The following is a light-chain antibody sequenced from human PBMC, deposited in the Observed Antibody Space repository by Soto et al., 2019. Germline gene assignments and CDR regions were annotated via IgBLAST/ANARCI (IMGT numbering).Light chain of an antibody. CDR1: QSITNY. J-gene: IGKJ4*01. CDR2: AAS. V-gene: IGKV1-39*01. Sequence: PMTQSPSALSASVGDIVTITCRASQSITNYLNWYQHKPGQAPNLLIYAASTLQAGVPSRFRGSGSGTDLTITISGLKPEDFETYLCQQSNSSPPTFGGGTKVDIK. CDR3: QQSNSSPPT.